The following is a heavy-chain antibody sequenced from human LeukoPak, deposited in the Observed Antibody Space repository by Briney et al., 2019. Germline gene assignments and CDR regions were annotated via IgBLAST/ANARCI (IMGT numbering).Heavy chain of an antibody. Sequence: SETLSLTCAVYGGSYSGYYWSWIHQPPGKGLEWIGEINHSGSTNYNPSLKSRVTISVDTSKNQFSLKLSSVTAADTAVYYCARGSRGMEWLLYLRGFDYWGQGTLVTVSS. J-gene: IGHJ4*02. V-gene: IGHV4-34*01. CDR1: GGSYSGYY. CDR3: ARGSRGMEWLLYLRGFDY. CDR2: INHSGST. D-gene: IGHD3-3*01.